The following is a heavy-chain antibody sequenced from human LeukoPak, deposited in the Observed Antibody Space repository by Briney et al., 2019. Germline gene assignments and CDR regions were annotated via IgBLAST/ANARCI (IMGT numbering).Heavy chain of an antibody. CDR3: ARMGYSSSWMRAFDI. CDR1: GGSISSSSYY. D-gene: IGHD6-13*01. J-gene: IGHJ3*02. CDR2: IYYSGST. Sequence: PSETLSLTCTVSGGSISSSSYYWGWIRQPPGKGLEWIGSIYYSGSTYYNPSLKSRVTISVDTSKNRFSLKLSSVTAADTAVYYCARMGYSSSWMRAFDIWGQGTMVTVSS. V-gene: IGHV4-39*01.